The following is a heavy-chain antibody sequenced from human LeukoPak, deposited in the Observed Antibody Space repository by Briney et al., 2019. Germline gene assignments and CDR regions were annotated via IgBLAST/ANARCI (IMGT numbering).Heavy chain of an antibody. Sequence: PSETLSLTCTVSGGSITSGSYYWTWIRQHPGKGLEWIGYTHYSGNAYYNPSLKSRVTISADTSKTQFSLKLSSVTAADTAVYYCARGNLVVVAAANRAHSYMDVWAKGTTVTVSS. CDR3: ARGNLVVVAAANRAHSYMDV. J-gene: IGHJ6*03. CDR2: THYSGNA. D-gene: IGHD2-2*01. V-gene: IGHV4-31*03. CDR1: GGSITSGSYY.